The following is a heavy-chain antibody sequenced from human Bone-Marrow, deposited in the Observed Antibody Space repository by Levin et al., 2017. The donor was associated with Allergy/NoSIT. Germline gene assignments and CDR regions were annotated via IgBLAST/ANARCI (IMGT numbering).Heavy chain of an antibody. J-gene: IGHJ3*02. CDR1: GGSISSYY. D-gene: IGHD3-22*01. V-gene: IGHV4-59*01. CDR3: ARDLEYYDSSGYYYSGVGAFDI. Sequence: PSETLSLTCTVSGGSISSYYWSWIRQPPGKGLEWIGYIYYSGSTNYNPSLKSRVTISVDTSKNQFSLKLSSVTAADTAVYYCARDLEYYDSSGYYYSGVGAFDIWGQGTMVTVSS. CDR2: IYYSGST.